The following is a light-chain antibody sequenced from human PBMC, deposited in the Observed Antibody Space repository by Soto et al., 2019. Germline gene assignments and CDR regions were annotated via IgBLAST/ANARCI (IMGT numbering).Light chain of an antibody. J-gene: IGKJ4*01. CDR2: EAS. V-gene: IGKV3-11*01. CDR3: QPRGNCPPLT. CDR1: RRVDSH. Sequence: EVVLTQSPATLSLSPGETATLSCRASRRVDSHLAWYQHKPGQAPRLLIFEASTRATGVPARFSGSGSGTHFSLAIISLEPEEFGVYYCQPRGNCPPLTFGGGTKVEI.